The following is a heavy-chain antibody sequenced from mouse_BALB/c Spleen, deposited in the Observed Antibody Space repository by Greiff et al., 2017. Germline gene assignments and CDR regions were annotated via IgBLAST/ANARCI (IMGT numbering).Heavy chain of an antibody. D-gene: IGHD2-5*01. J-gene: IGHJ2*01. CDR1: GFNIKDTY. CDR2: IDPANGNT. Sequence: VQLQQSGAELVKPGASVKLSCTASGFNIKDTYMHWVKQRPEQGLEWIGRIDPANGNTKYDPKFQGKATITADTSSNTAYLQLSSLTSEDTAVYYCARGDSNPHYFDYWGQGTTLTVSS. CDR3: ARGDSNPHYFDY. V-gene: IGHV14-3*02.